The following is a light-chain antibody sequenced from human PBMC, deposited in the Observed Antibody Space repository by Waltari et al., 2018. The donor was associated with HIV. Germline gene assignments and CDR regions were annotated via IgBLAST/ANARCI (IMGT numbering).Light chain of an antibody. Sequence: SYILTQPPSVSVGPGQTARITCGGHNIGSQSVHWYKQKAGQAPLLVVFDDNDRPSGIPERFSGSNSGNTATLTITRVEAGDEADYYCQVWDRSSDHRGVFGGGTKLTVL. CDR3: QVWDRSSDHRGV. CDR2: DDN. V-gene: IGLV3-21*02. J-gene: IGLJ2*01. CDR1: NIGSQS.